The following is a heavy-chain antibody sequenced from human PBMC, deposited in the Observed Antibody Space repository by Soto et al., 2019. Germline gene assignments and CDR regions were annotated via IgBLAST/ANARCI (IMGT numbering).Heavy chain of an antibody. V-gene: IGHV1-2*04. J-gene: IGHJ6*02. CDR2: INPNSGGT. CDR3: ARSFIAVAGTPYYYYGMDV. CDR1: GYRFTGYD. D-gene: IGHD6-19*01. Sequence: SVKVSCKASGYRFTGYDMHWGRQAPGQGLEWMGWINPNSGGTNYAQKFQGWVTMTRDTSISTAYMELSRLRSDDTAVYYCARSFIAVAGTPYYYYGMDVWGQGTTVTVSS.